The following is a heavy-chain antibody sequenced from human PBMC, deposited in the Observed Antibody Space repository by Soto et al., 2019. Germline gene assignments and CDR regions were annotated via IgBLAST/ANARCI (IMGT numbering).Heavy chain of an antibody. CDR3: TRAERFPTSSFNP. CDR2: VNHSAEA. D-gene: IGHD3-10*01. Sequence: PSETLSLTCGVYGGSIRNYYWIWVRQPPGKGLEWIGEVNHSAEATYNPSLQSRITISLDTSNNQFSLKMTSVTAAYTAMYFCTRAERFPTSSFNPSGQGTQVTASS. V-gene: IGHV4-34*01. CDR1: GGSIRNYY. J-gene: IGHJ5*02.